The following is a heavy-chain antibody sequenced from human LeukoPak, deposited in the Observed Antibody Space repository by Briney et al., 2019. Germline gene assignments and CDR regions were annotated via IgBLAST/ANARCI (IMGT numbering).Heavy chain of an antibody. CDR2: VFSSGSA. V-gene: IGHV4-59*01. D-gene: IGHD1-1*01. J-gene: IGHJ4*02. Sequence: SETLSLTCTVSGDSMTSYYWGWIRQPPGKGLECIGYVFSSGSANYNPSLKSRATISVDTSKNQFSLKLNSVTAADTAVYYCAGGPTIVKYYFGFWGQGTLVTVSS. CDR3: AGGPTIVKYYFGF. CDR1: GDSMTSYY.